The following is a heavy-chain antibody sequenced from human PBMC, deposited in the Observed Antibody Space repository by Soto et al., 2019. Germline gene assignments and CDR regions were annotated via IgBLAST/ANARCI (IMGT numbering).Heavy chain of an antibody. V-gene: IGHV1-18*01. J-gene: IGHJ6*02. D-gene: IGHD3-10*01. Sequence: QAQVLQSGAEVKKPGASVKVSCEASGYSFTGSCISWVRQAPGQGREWMGWISVHNGDTLYAQKLQDRVTMTTDTSTNTAYLELRSLRSDDTAVYYCARDSGVGSDGPGIHGMDIWGQGTTVTVSS. CDR1: GYSFTGSC. CDR2: ISVHNGDT. CDR3: ARDSGVGSDGPGIHGMDI.